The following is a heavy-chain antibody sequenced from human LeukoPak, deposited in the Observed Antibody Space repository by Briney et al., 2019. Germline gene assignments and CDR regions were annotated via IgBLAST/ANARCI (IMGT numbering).Heavy chain of an antibody. V-gene: IGHV3-48*03. J-gene: IGHJ6*02. Sequence: PGGSLRLSCAASGFTFSSFEMNWVRQAPGKGLEWVSYISSSGSTIYHADVKGRFTLSRDNAKNSLYLHMNSLRAEDTAVYYCARDNYGSGTGMDVWGQGTTVTVSS. CDR1: GFTFSSFE. CDR2: ISSSGSTI. D-gene: IGHD3-10*01. CDR3: ARDNYGSGTGMDV.